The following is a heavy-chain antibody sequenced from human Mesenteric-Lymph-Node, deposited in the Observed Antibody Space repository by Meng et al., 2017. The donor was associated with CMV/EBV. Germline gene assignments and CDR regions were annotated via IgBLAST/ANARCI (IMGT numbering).Heavy chain of an antibody. CDR3: ARVGTMIVVAHAFDI. D-gene: IGHD3-22*01. Sequence: SETLSLTCTVSGGSISSYYWSWIRQPPGKGLEWIGYIYYSGSTNYNPSLKSRVTISVDTSKNQFSLKLSSVTAADTAVYYCARVGTMIVVAHAFDIWGQGTMVTVSS. V-gene: IGHV4-59*01. CDR1: GGSISSYY. CDR2: IYYSGST. J-gene: IGHJ3*02.